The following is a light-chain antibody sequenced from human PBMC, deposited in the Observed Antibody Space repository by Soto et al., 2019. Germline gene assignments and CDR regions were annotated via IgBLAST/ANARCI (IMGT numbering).Light chain of an antibody. CDR2: AAS. V-gene: IGKV3-15*01. CDR3: QQYNNWPPLT. Sequence: EIVMTQSPATLSVFPGERASLSCRASQSVSSNLAWYQQKPGQTPRLLIYAASTRATGIPARFSGSGSGTEFTLTISSLQSEDFAVYYCQQYNNWPPLTFGQGTKVEIK. CDR1: QSVSSN. J-gene: IGKJ1*01.